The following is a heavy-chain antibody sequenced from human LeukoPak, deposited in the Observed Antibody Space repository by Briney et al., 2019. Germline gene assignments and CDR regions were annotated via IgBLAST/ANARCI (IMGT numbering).Heavy chain of an antibody. Sequence: ASVKVSCKTSGYTFNTYGIAWVRQAPGQGLEWMGRIIPIFGTANYAQKFQGRVTITTDESTSTAYMELSSLRSEDTAVYYCARDTPPYSLGYWGQGTLVTVSS. V-gene: IGHV1-69*05. J-gene: IGHJ4*02. CDR2: IIPIFGTA. CDR1: GYTFNTYG. CDR3: ARDTPPYSLGY.